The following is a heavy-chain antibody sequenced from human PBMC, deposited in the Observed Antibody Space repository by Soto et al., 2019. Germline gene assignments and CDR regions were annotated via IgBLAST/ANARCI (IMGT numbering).Heavy chain of an antibody. CDR2: IYYSGST. Sequence: QVQLQESGPGLVKPSQTLSLTCTVSGGSISSGDYYWSWIRQPPGKGLEWIGYIYYSGSTYYNPSPKPRVTIPVDTSKNQFPLKLSSVTAADTAVYYCARGPSPYSSSWYPNYYYYYGMDVWGQGTTVTVSS. V-gene: IGHV4-30-4*01. D-gene: IGHD6-13*01. CDR3: ARGPSPYSSSWYPNYYYYYGMDV. CDR1: GGSISSGDYY. J-gene: IGHJ6*02.